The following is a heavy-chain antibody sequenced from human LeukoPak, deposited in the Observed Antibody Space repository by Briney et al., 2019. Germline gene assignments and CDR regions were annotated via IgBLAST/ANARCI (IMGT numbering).Heavy chain of an antibody. D-gene: IGHD3-10*01. CDR1: GGTFSSYA. V-gene: IGHV1-69*04. CDR3: ARIRGVDAFDI. Sequence: RASVKVSCKASGGTFSSYAISWVRQAPGQGLEWMGRIIPILGIANYAQKFQGRVTITADKSTSTAYMELSSLRSEDTAVYYCARIRGVDAFDIWGQGTMVTVSS. J-gene: IGHJ3*02. CDR2: IIPILGIA.